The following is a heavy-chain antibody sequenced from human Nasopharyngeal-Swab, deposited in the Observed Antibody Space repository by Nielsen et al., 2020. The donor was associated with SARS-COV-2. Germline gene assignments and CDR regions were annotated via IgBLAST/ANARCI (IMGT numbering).Heavy chain of an antibody. V-gene: IGHV5-51*01. D-gene: IGHD2-15*01. Sequence: GESLKISCKGFGYTFTNSWIGWVRQMPGKGLEWIGIIYPGDSYTRYSPSFQGQVIISADKSVNTTYLQWSSLKASDSAIYYCATTYCSAYTCYSFDNWGRGTLVTVSS. CDR1: GYTFTNSW. CDR3: ATTYCSAYTCYSFDN. CDR2: IYPGDSYT. J-gene: IGHJ4*02.